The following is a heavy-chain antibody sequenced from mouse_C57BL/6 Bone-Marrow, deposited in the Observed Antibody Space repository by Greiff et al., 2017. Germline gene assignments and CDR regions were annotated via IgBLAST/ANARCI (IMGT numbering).Heavy chain of an antibody. CDR2: ISNGGGST. J-gene: IGHJ1*03. CDR3: ARLFITTVVAHWYFDV. CDR1: GFTFSDYY. D-gene: IGHD1-1*01. V-gene: IGHV5-12*01. Sequence: EVKLMESGGGLVQPGGSLKLSCAASGFTFSDYYMYWVRQTPEKRLEWVAYISNGGGSTYYPDTVKGRFTISRDNAKNTLYLQMSRLKSEDTAMYYCARLFITTVVAHWYFDVWGTGTTVTVSS.